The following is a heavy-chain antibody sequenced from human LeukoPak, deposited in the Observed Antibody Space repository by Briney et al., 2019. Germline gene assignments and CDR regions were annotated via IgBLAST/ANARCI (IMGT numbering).Heavy chain of an antibody. CDR1: GYTFTGYY. J-gene: IGHJ6*02. CDR3: AKGRGYCSGGSCYSGYYGMDV. Sequence: ASVKVSCKASGYTFTGYYMHWVRQAPGQGLEWMGWINPNSGGTNYAQKFQGWVTMTRDTSISTAYMELSRLRSDDTAVYYCAKGRGYCSGGSCYSGYYGMDVWGQGTTVTVSS. CDR2: INPNSGGT. V-gene: IGHV1-2*04. D-gene: IGHD2-15*01.